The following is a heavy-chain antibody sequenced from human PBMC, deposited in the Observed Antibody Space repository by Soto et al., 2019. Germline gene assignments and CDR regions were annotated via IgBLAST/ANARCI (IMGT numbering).Heavy chain of an antibody. D-gene: IGHD3-22*01. V-gene: IGHV1-3*01. J-gene: IGHJ4*02. CDR2: INPGNGNT. CDR3: ARGGYFDSSNYLAY. Sequence: SVKGSCKASGYTFTSYGIHWVRQAPGRGLEWMGWINPGNGNTKYSQQFQGRVIIDRDTYASTAYMELSSLRSEDTAVYYCARGGYFDSSNYLAYWGLGTLVTVSS. CDR1: GYTFTSYG.